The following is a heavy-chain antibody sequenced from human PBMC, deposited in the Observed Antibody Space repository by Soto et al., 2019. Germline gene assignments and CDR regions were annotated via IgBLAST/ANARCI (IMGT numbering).Heavy chain of an antibody. Sequence: QLQLQESGPGLVKPSETLSLTCTVSGGSLSSSSDYWGLIRKPPGKGLEWIGSIYYSGTTYYNPSLKSCDTIPVDTSKNQFSLTLSSVTAADTAVYYGARRMTNPDGFDYWVQGTLVTVSS. J-gene: IGHJ4*02. CDR3: ARRMTNPDGFDY. V-gene: IGHV4-39*01. D-gene: IGHD2-8*01. CDR2: IYYSGTT. CDR1: GGSLSSSSDY.